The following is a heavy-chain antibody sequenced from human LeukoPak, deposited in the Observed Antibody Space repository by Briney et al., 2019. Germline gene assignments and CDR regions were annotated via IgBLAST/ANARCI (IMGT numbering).Heavy chain of an antibody. Sequence: TLSLTCTVSGGSISSGGYYWSWIRQPAGKGLEWIGRIYTSGSTYYNPSLKSRVTISVDTSKNQFSLKLSSVTAADTAVYYCARESSPCSSALDYWGQGTLVTVSS. V-gene: IGHV4-61*02. CDR1: GGSISSGGYY. J-gene: IGHJ4*02. CDR3: ARESSPCSSALDY. D-gene: IGHD3-10*01. CDR2: IYTSGST.